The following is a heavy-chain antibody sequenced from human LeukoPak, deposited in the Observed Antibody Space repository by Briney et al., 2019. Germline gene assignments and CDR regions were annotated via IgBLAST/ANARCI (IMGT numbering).Heavy chain of an antibody. Sequence: PGESLRLSCAASGFTFSSYSMNWVRQAPGKGLEWVSSISSSSSYIYYADSVKGRFTISRDNAKNSLYLQMNSLRAEDTAVYYCARTGTPHPLPNFDYWGQGTLVTVSS. J-gene: IGHJ4*02. CDR3: ARTGTPHPLPNFDY. CDR2: ISSSSSYI. CDR1: GFTFSSYS. D-gene: IGHD3-10*01. V-gene: IGHV3-21*01.